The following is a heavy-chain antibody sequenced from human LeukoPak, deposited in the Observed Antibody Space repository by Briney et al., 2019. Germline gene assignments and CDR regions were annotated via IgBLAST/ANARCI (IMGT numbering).Heavy chain of an antibody. D-gene: IGHD3-22*01. V-gene: IGHV4-59*01. CDR1: GGSISSYY. CDR3: ARVYYDSSGFDY. CDR2: IYYSGST. Sequence: SETLSLTCTVSGGSISSYYRSWIRQPPGKGLEWIGYIYYSGSTNYNPSLKSRITISVDTSKNQFSLKLSSVTAADTAVYYCARVYYDSSGFDYWGQGTLVTVSS. J-gene: IGHJ4*02.